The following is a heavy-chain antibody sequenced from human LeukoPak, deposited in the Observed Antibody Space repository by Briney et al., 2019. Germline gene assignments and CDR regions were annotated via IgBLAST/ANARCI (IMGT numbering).Heavy chain of an antibody. V-gene: IGHV1-69*04. D-gene: IGHD6-6*01. CDR1: GGTFSSYA. Sequence: SVKVSCKASGGTFSSYAISWVRQAPGQGLEWMGRIIPILGIANYAQKFQGRVTITADKSTSTAYMELSSLRSDDTAVYYCARGMRRTYSSSSNWFDPWGQGTLVTVSS. CDR2: IIPILGIA. CDR3: ARGMRRTYSSSSNWFDP. J-gene: IGHJ5*02.